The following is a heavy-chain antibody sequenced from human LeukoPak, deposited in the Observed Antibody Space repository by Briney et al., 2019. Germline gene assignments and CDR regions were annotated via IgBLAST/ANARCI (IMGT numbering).Heavy chain of an antibody. CDR2: INPNSGGT. CDR3: ARFDYGGNSGIDY. V-gene: IGHV1-2*02. CDR1: GSTFTGYY. J-gene: IGHJ4*02. Sequence: GASVKLSCKASGSTFTGYYMHWVRQAPGQGLEWMGWINPNSGGTNYAQKFQGRVTMTRDTSISTAYMELSRLRSDDTAVYYCARFDYGGNSGIDYWGQGTLVTVSS. D-gene: IGHD4-23*01.